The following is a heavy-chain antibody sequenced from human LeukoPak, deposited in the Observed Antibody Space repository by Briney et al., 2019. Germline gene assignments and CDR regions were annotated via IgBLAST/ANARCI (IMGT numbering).Heavy chain of an antibody. CDR2: IYYSGST. CDR1: GGSISSYY. V-gene: IGHV4-59*01. J-gene: IGHJ5*02. CDR3: ARGHCSGGSCYWFDP. D-gene: IGHD2-15*01. Sequence: SETLSLTCTVSGGSISSYYWSWIRQPPGKGLKWIGYIYYSGSTNYNPSLKSRVTISVDTSKNQFSLKLSSVTAADTAVYYCARGHCSGGSCYWFDPWGQGTLVTVSS.